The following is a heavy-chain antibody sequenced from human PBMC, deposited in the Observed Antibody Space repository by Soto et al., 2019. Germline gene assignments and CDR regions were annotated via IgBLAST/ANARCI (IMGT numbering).Heavy chain of an antibody. CDR3: ARGLTPPGAPACYYFDA. CDR1: CGSVTNGRSS. Sequence: SETLSLTCSVSCGSVTNGRSSWNWIRQSPGKGLEWIAYIYHSGSTYYNPSLRSRVTISVDRSENQFSLRLISVTAADTALYYCARGLTPPGAPACYYFDAWGKGRLGTVS. CDR2: IYHSGST. J-gene: IGHJ4*02. V-gene: IGHV4-30-2*06. D-gene: IGHD2-8*02.